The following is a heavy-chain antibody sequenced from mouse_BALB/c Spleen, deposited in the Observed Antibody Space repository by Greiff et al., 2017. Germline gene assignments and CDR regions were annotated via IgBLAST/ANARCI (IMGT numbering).Heavy chain of an antibody. D-gene: IGHD1-1*01. Sequence: EVQLVESGGGLVQPGGSLKLSCAASGFTFSSYTMSWVRQTPEKRLEWVAYISNGGGSTYYPDTVKGRFTISRDNAKNTLYLQMSSLKSEDTAMYYCARGSSYRYFDVWGAGTTVTVSS. CDR2: ISNGGGST. V-gene: IGHV5-12-2*01. CDR3: ARGSSYRYFDV. J-gene: IGHJ1*01. CDR1: GFTFSSYT.